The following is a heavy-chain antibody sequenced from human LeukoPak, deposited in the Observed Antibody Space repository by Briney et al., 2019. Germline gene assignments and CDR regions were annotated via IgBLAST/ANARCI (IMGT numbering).Heavy chain of an antibody. CDR3: ARRVTGRGTFYFDY. CDR1: GGSISAISGGPYY. CDR2: IYYTGNT. Sequence: SETLSLTCTVSGGSISAISGGPYYWTWIRQPPGKGLEWIGYIYYTGNTNYNPALKSRVTISLDTSRNQFSLKLNSVTAADTAVYYCARRVTGRGTFYFDYWGQGSLVTVSS. V-gene: IGHV4-61*01. D-gene: IGHD3-16*01. J-gene: IGHJ4*02.